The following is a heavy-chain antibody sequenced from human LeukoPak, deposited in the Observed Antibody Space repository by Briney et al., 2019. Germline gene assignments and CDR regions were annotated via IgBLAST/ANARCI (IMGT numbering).Heavy chain of an antibody. CDR1: GFTFSSYD. D-gene: IGHD2-8*01. CDR2: IGTAGDT. J-gene: IGHJ3*02. V-gene: IGHV3-13*01. CDR3: ARGMVEKRRAFDI. Sequence: PGGSLRLSCAASGFTFSSYDMHWVRHATGKGLEWVSAIGTAGDTYYPGSVKGRFTISRENAKNSLYLQINSLRAGDTAVYYCARGMVEKRRAFDIWGQGTMVTVSS.